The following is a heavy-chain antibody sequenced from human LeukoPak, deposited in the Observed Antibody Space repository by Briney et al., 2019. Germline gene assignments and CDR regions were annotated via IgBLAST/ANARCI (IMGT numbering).Heavy chain of an antibody. V-gene: IGHV4-59*11. J-gene: IGHJ6*02. CDR3: ARFGVDYDMDV. CDR2: IHYSGKA. CDR1: GGSISGHY. Sequence: SETLSLTCTVSGGSISGHYWTWVRQPPGEGLEWIGQIHYSGKADYNPSLRSRITISVDTSKNQMALKVTSVTAADTAVYYCARFGVDYDMDVWGQGTTVTVS. D-gene: IGHD3-16*01.